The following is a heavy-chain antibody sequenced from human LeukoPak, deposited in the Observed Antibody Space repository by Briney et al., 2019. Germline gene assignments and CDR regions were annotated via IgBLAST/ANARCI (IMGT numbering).Heavy chain of an antibody. CDR3: ARVGYGDHYFDY. CDR2: ISSSSSYI. CDR1: GFTFSGYA. D-gene: IGHD4-17*01. V-gene: IGHV3-21*01. J-gene: IGHJ4*02. Sequence: GGSLRLSCAASGFTFSGYAMSWVRQAPGKGLEWVSSISSSSSYIYYADSVKGRFTISRDNAKNSLYLQMNSLRAEDTAVYYCARVGYGDHYFDYWGQGTLVTVSS.